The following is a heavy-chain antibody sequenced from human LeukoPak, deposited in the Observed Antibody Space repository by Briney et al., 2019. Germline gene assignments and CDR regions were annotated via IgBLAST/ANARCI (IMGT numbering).Heavy chain of an antibody. CDR3: AKDLSKGKYWNAFDY. Sequence: GGALRLSCAAAGFTFTNYVMSWVRPPPGRGREWVSASSGSYGNTYYADSVKGRFTISRDNSKNTLSLQLNSLRAEDTAVYYCAKDLSKGKYWNAFDYWGQGTLVTVSS. D-gene: IGHD1-1*01. CDR2: SSGSYGNT. V-gene: IGHV3-23*01. J-gene: IGHJ4*02. CDR1: GFTFTNYV.